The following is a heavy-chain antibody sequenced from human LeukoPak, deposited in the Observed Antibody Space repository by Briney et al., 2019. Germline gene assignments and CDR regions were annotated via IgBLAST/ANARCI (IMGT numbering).Heavy chain of an antibody. CDR3: ARHWTGYYYYGMDV. D-gene: IGHD3/OR15-3a*01. CDR1: GDSIITNSHY. J-gene: IGHJ6*02. CDR2: TYYSGST. V-gene: IGHV4-39*01. Sequence: PSETLSLTCTVFGDSIITNSHYWGWIRQPPGKGLEWIGSTYYSGSTHFNPSLQTPVTMSVDASKNQFSLKLSSVTAADTAVYYCARHWTGYYYYGMDVWGQGSTVSVSS.